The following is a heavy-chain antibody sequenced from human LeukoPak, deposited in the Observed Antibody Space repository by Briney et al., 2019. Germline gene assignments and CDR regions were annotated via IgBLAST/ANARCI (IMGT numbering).Heavy chain of an antibody. J-gene: IGHJ4*02. CDR3: ARGTSTVSAGYY. Sequence: AGGSLRLSCAASGFTVSSDYMSWVRQAPGKWLEWVSVIYTGGSTYYADSVKGRFTISRDTSKNTLHLQMNSLRAEDTAVYYCARGTSTVSAGYYWGQGTLVTVSS. CDR2: IYTGGST. D-gene: IGHD6-19*01. CDR1: GFTVSSDY. V-gene: IGHV3-53*01.